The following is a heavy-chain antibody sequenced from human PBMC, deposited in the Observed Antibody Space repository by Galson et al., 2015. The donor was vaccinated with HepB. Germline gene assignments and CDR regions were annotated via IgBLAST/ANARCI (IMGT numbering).Heavy chain of an antibody. Sequence: QSGAEVKKPGESLKMSCEGSGYTFTTYWIAWVRQMPGKGLEWMGSIYPGDSDTRYSPSFQGQVTISADKSISTAYLQWSSLKASDTGMYYCARSIAVAGSTRAFDIWGQGTMVTVSS. CDR2: IYPGDSDT. CDR1: GYTFTTYW. J-gene: IGHJ3*02. CDR3: ARSIAVAGSTRAFDI. D-gene: IGHD6-19*01. V-gene: IGHV5-51*03.